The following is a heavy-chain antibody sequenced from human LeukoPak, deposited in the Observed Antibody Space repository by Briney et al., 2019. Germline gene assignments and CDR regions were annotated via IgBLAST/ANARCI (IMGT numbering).Heavy chain of an antibody. J-gene: IGHJ4*02. V-gene: IGHV1-69*01. Sequence: SVKVSCKASGGTFSSYAISWVRQAPGQGLEWMGGIIPIFGTANYAQKFQGRVTITADESTSTAYMELSSLRSEDTAVYYCARVGYSSGWYYFDYWAREPWSPSPQ. CDR1: GGTFSSYA. D-gene: IGHD6-19*01. CDR3: ARVGYSSGWYYFDY. CDR2: IIPIFGTA.